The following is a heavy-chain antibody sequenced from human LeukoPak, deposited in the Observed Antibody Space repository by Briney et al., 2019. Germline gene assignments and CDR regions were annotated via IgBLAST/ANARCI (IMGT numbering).Heavy chain of an antibody. Sequence: SETLSLTCTVSGYSISSGYYWGWIRQPPGKGLEWIGSIYHSGSTYYNPSLKSRVTISVDTSKNQFSLKLSSVTAADTAVYYCARETYYYDSRILADAFDIWGQGTMVTVSS. J-gene: IGHJ3*02. D-gene: IGHD3-22*01. CDR2: IYHSGST. CDR3: ARETYYYDSRILADAFDI. CDR1: GYSISSGYY. V-gene: IGHV4-38-2*02.